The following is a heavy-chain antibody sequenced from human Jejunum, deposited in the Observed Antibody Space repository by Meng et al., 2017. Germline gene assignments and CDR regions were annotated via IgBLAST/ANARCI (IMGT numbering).Heavy chain of an antibody. J-gene: IGHJ4*02. CDR3: ARAIRERYFDS. CDR1: GFSTPAPFY. V-gene: IGHV4-38-2*02. Sequence: VQRQESGPGLVKPSGSLSLPCTVPGFSTPAPFYWTWIRQAPGKGLEWIGEVWPSGATYYNPSLSSRITISIDTSNNQFSLEVAFLTAADTAVYYCARAIRERYFDSWGQGTLVTVSS. CDR2: VWPSGAT. D-gene: IGHD1-14*01.